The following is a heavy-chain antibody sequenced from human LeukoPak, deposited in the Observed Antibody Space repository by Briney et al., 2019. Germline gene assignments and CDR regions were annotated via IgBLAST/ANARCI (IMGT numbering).Heavy chain of an antibody. Sequence: ASVKVSCKASGYTFNSYGITWVRQAPGQGLEWMGWISVYSGNKNYAQKFQGRVTMTTDTSTSTAYMEVRSLRSDDTAVYHCARVNSAQWLVGSNFDYWGQGTLVTV. CDR3: ARVNSAQWLVGSNFDY. CDR1: GYTFNSYG. CDR2: ISVYSGNK. V-gene: IGHV1-18*01. D-gene: IGHD6-19*01. J-gene: IGHJ4*02.